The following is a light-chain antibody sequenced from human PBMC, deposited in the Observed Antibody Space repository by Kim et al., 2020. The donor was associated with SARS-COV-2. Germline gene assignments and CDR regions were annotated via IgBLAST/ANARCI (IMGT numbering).Light chain of an antibody. CDR2: DAS. V-gene: IGKV1-5*01. Sequence: ASVGDRVTSTCRASQSISSWLAWYQQKPGKAPNLLIYDASSLESGVPSRFSGSGSGTEFTLTISSLQPDDFATYYCQQYKSYSITFGQGTRLEIK. J-gene: IGKJ5*01. CDR1: QSISSW. CDR3: QQYKSYSIT.